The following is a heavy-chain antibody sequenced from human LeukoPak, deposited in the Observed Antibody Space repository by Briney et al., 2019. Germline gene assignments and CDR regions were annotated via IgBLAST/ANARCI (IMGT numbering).Heavy chain of an antibody. CDR3: GRDQQWFGEFTFDY. V-gene: IGHV3-21*01. CDR2: ISSSSSNI. CDR1: GFTFSSYS. J-gene: IGHJ4*02. Sequence: GGSLRLSCAASGFTFSSYSMNWVRQAPGKGLEWVSSISSSSSNIYYADSVKGRFTISRDNAKNSLYLQMNSLRAEDTAVYYCGRDQQWFGEFTFDYWGQGTLVTVSS. D-gene: IGHD3-10*01.